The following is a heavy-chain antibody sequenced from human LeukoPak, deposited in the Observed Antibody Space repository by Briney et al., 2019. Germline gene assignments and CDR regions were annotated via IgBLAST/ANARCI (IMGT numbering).Heavy chain of an antibody. CDR2: SYYTERT. Sequence: SETLSLTCTVSGVSIFTISYYLGWIRHPPGKALDWVPNSYYTERTYYNLSIKGRVTICIDTSKNQFSLKLDSVTAAGKAVYYCARRGYNYGYFDYWGQGTLVTVSS. D-gene: IGHD5-24*01. CDR3: ARRGYNYGYFDY. J-gene: IGHJ4*02. CDR1: GVSIFTISYY. V-gene: IGHV4-39*01.